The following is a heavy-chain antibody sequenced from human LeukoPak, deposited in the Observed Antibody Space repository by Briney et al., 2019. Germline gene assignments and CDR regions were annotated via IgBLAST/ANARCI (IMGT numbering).Heavy chain of an antibody. CDR2: TYYRSKWYN. V-gene: IGHV6-1*01. CDR1: GDSVSSDSAA. J-gene: IGHJ4*02. CDR3: AKEMDLSRYCSSTSCHPFDF. Sequence: SQTLSLTCAISGDSVSSDSAAWNWIRQSPSRGLEWLGRTYYRSKWYNDYAVSVKSRITINPDTSKNQFSLQLNSVTPEDTAFYYCAKEMDLSRYCSSTSCHPFDFWGQGTLVTVSS. D-gene: IGHD2-2*01.